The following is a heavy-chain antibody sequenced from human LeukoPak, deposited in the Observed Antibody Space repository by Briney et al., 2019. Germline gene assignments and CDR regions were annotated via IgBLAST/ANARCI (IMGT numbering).Heavy chain of an antibody. CDR3: AKATVTTPDG. Sequence: GGSLRLSCAASGFTFSSYGMHWVRQAPGKGLEWVAFIQYDGSNKYYADSVKGRFTISRDNSKNTLYLQMNSLRAEDTAVYYCAKATVTTPDGWGQGTLVTVSS. V-gene: IGHV3-30*02. CDR2: IQYDGSNK. CDR1: GFTFSSYG. D-gene: IGHD4-17*01. J-gene: IGHJ4*02.